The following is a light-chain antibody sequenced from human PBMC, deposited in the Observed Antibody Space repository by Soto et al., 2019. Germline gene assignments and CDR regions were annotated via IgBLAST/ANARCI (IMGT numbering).Light chain of an antibody. Sequence: QLVLTQSSSASASLGSSVRLTCTLSSGHSSYFIAWHQQQPGKAPRYLMEVERSGRFKKGSGVPDRFSGSSSGADRYLTISNLQSEDEADFYCETWDTDTRVFGGGTQLTVL. CDR2: VERSGRF. CDR3: ETWDTDTRV. J-gene: IGLJ7*01. CDR1: SGHSSYF. V-gene: IGLV4-60*03.